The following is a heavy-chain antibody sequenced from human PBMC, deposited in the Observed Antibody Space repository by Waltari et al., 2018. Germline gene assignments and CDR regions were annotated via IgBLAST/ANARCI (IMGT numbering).Heavy chain of an antibody. D-gene: IGHD3-10*01. Sequence: QVQLVESGGGVVQPWRSLRLSCAASGFTFSSYGMHWVRQAPGKGLEWVAVISYDGSNKYYADSVKGRFTISRDNSKNTLYLQMNSLRAEDTAVYYCAKDYYGSGSYHYYMDVWGKGTTVTVSS. V-gene: IGHV3-30*18. CDR2: ISYDGSNK. CDR1: GFTFSSYG. CDR3: AKDYYGSGSYHYYMDV. J-gene: IGHJ6*03.